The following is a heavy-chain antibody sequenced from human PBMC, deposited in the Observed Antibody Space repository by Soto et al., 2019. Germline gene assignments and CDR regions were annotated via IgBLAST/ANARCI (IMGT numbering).Heavy chain of an antibody. Sequence: PGRSLRLSCASSGFTLSMSAVNWVRQAPGKGLEWVSYISDSGDRTYYADSVKGRFTISRDRSKNTVSLQMDSLRAEDTAVYYYAKYRGIIVKAAAAFEVWGQGKQVTVS. CDR3: AKYRGIIVKAAAAFEV. CDR2: ISDSGDRT. D-gene: IGHD3-16*02. J-gene: IGHJ3*01. CDR1: GFTLSMSA. V-gene: IGHV3-23*01.